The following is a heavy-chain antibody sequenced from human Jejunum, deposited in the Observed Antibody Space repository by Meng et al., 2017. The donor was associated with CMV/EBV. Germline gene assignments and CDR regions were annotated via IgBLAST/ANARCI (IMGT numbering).Heavy chain of an antibody. CDR2: IKQDGREK. CDR3: ARGAGYGALDY. Sequence: CAAFGFTFGNYWMSWGRQAPGKGLEWVANIKQDGREKYYVDSVEGRFTISRDNAKNSLYLQMNSLRAEDTAMYYCARGAGYGALDYWGQGILVTVSS. V-gene: IGHV3-7*01. D-gene: IGHD3-10*01. CDR1: GFTFGNYW. J-gene: IGHJ4*02.